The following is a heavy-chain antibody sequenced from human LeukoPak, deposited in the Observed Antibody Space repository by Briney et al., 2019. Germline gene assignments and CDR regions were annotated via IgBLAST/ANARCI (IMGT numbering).Heavy chain of an antibody. J-gene: IGHJ4*02. D-gene: IGHD6-19*01. CDR3: ARDKVGGSMAGSNFDY. Sequence: PGGSLRLSCAASGFTFDDYGMSWVRQAPGKGLEWVSGINWNGGSTGYADSVKGRFTISRDNAKNSLYLQMNSLSGEDTAVYYCARDKVGGSMAGSNFDYWGQGTLVTVSS. CDR1: GFTFDDYG. CDR2: INWNGGST. V-gene: IGHV3-20*04.